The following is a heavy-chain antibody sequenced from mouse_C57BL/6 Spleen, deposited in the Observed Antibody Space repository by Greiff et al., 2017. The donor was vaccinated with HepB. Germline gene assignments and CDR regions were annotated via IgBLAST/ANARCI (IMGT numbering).Heavy chain of an antibody. CDR3: AIYDYDLAWFAY. CDR2: IYPGSGNT. V-gene: IGHV1-76*01. CDR1: GYTFTDYY. D-gene: IGHD2-4*01. Sequence: VKLMESGAELVRPGASVKLSCKASGYTFTDYYINWVKQRPGQGLEWIARIYPGSGNTYYNEKFKGKATLTAEKSSSTAYMQLSSLTSEDSAVYFCAIYDYDLAWFAYWGQGTLVTVSA. J-gene: IGHJ3*01.